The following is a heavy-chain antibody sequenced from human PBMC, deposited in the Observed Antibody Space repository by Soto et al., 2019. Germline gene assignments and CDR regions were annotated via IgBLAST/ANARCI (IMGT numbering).Heavy chain of an antibody. CDR2: INHRGST. J-gene: IGHJ4*02. Sequence: SETLSLTCAVYGESFSGYYWSWIRQPPGKGLEWIGEINHRGSTNYNPSLKSRVTISVDTSKNQFFLKLSSVTAADAAVYYCARLPNSGSYFDSWGQGTLVTAPQ. V-gene: IGHV4-34*01. D-gene: IGHD3-22*01. CDR1: GESFSGYY. CDR3: ARLPNSGSYFDS.